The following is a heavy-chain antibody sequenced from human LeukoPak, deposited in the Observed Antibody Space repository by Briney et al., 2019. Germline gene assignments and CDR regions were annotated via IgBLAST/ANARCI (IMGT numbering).Heavy chain of an antibody. CDR3: ARGHSSSWYLMRDNWFDP. D-gene: IGHD6-13*01. CDR1: GGTFSSYA. V-gene: IGHV1-69*13. J-gene: IGHJ5*02. CDR2: IIPIFGTA. Sequence: SVKVSCKASGGTFSSYAISWVRQAPGQELEWMGGIIPIFGTANYAQKFQGRVTITADESTSTAYMELSSLRSEDTAVYYCARGHSSSWYLMRDNWFDPWGQGTLVTVSS.